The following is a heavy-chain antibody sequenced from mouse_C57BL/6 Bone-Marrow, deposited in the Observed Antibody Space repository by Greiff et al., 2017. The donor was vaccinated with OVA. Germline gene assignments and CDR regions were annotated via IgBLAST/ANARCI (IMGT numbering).Heavy chain of an antibody. Sequence: QVQLQQSGAELARPGASVKLSCKASGYTFTSYGISWVKQRTGQGLEWIGEISPRSGNTYYNEKFKGKATLTADKSSSTAYMELRSLTSEDSAVYFCARPGTVVAPYAMDYWGQGTSVTVSS. CDR1: GYTFTSYG. J-gene: IGHJ4*01. CDR2: ISPRSGNT. CDR3: ARPGTVVAPYAMDY. D-gene: IGHD1-1*01. V-gene: IGHV1-81*01.